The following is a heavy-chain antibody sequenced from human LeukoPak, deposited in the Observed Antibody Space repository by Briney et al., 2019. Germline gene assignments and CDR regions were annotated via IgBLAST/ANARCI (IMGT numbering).Heavy chain of an antibody. J-gene: IGHJ4*02. V-gene: IGHV3-33*06. D-gene: IGHD3-10*01. Sequence: PGGSLRLSCAASGFTFSSYGMHWVRQAPGKGLEWVAVIWYDGSNKYYADSVKGRFTISRDNSKNTLYLQMNSLRAEDTAVYYCAKAGLEFLMVRGVITPSGWYDYWGQGTLVTVSS. CDR1: GFTFSSYG. CDR2: IWYDGSNK. CDR3: AKAGLEFLMVRGVITPSGWYDY.